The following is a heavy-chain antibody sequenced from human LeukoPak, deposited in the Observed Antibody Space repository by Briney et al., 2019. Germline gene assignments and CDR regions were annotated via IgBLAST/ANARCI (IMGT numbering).Heavy chain of an antibody. Sequence: PGGSLRLSCAASGFTFSSYAMSWVRQAPGKGLEWVSAISGSGGSTYYADSVKGRFTISRDNSKNTLYLQMNSLRAEDTAVYYCAKDQVVVVPAAIPNWFDPWGQGTLVTVSS. J-gene: IGHJ5*02. CDR2: ISGSGGST. V-gene: IGHV3-23*01. CDR3: AKDQVVVVPAAIPNWFDP. D-gene: IGHD2-2*02. CDR1: GFTFSSYA.